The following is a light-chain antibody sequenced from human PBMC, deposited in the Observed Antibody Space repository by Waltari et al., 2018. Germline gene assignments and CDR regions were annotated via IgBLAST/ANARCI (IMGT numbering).Light chain of an antibody. CDR3: QQSYITRWM. CDR2: LAS. J-gene: IGKJ1*01. CDR1: QNIDTF. Sequence: DIQMTQSPSSLSASVGARVTITCRASQNIDTFLNWYQHKVGKAPQLLISLASHLQSGVSSRFSGSGSGTDFTLTISNLQPEDSAVYYCQQSYITRWMFGQGSEV. V-gene: IGKV1-39*01.